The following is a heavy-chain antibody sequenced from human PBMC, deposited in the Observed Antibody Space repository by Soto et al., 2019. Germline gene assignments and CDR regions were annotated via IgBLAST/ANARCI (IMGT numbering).Heavy chain of an antibody. Sequence: QVQLVQSGAEVKKPGSSVKVSCKASGGTFSSYTISWVRQAPGQGLEWMGRIIPILGIANYAQKFQGRVTNTADKSTSTAYMELSSLRSEDTAVYYCARDRGNWNPRGYDAFDIWGQGTMVTVSS. J-gene: IGHJ3*02. CDR1: GGTFSSYT. CDR2: IIPILGIA. CDR3: ARDRGNWNPRGYDAFDI. V-gene: IGHV1-69*08. D-gene: IGHD1-1*01.